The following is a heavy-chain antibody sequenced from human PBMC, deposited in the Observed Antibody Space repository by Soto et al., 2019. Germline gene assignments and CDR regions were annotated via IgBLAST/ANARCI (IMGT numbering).Heavy chain of an antibody. CDR3: ARYDFGTFDY. D-gene: IGHD4-17*01. CDR2: IYHTEST. Sequence: LSLTCAVSGDSISSSFWWSWVRQPPGKGLEWIGEIYHTESTVYNPSLRSRVTISVDKSKNQFSLNLDSVTAADTAVYYCARYDFGTFDYWGRGILVTVSS. CDR1: GDSISSSFW. J-gene: IGHJ4*02. V-gene: IGHV4-4*02.